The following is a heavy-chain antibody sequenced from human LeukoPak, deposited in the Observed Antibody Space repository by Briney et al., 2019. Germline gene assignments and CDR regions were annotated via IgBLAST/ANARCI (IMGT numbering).Heavy chain of an antibody. J-gene: IGHJ1*01. CDR2: ISGSGSST. V-gene: IGHV3-23*01. D-gene: IGHD6-6*01. CDR3: ARDREAARPEYFQH. CDR1: GFTFSTYA. Sequence: GGSLRLSCAASGFTFSTYAMSWVRQAPGKGLEWVSAISGSGSSTYYADSVKGRFTISRDNSKNTLYLQMNSLRAEDTAVYYCARDREAARPEYFQHWGQGTLVTVSS.